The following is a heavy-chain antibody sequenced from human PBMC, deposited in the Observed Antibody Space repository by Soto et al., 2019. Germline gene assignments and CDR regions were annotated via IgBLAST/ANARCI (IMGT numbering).Heavy chain of an antibody. CDR2: IYYSGST. J-gene: IGHJ4*02. CDR1: GGSISSGGYY. Sequence: SETLSLTCTVSGGSISSGGYYCNWIRQHPGKGLEWIGYIYYSGSTYYNPSLKSRVTISVDTSKNQFSLKLTSVTAADTAVYYCARDSSGYYHFDSWGQGTLVTVSS. D-gene: IGHD3-22*01. CDR3: ARDSSGYYHFDS. V-gene: IGHV4-31*03.